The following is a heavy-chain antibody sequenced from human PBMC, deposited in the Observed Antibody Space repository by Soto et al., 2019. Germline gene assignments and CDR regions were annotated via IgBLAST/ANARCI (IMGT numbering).Heavy chain of an antibody. D-gene: IGHD3-3*01. V-gene: IGHV1-46*01. CDR3: AREGPLYYDFWSGYYTRLAYYYYYYGMDV. CDR1: GYTFTSYY. CDR2: INPSGGST. Sequence: ASVKVACKASGYTFTSYYMHWVRQAPGQGLEWMGIINPSGGSTSYAQKFQGRVTMTRDTSTSTVYMELSSLRSEDTAVYYCAREGPLYYDFWSGYYTRLAYYYYYYGMDVWG. J-gene: IGHJ6*02.